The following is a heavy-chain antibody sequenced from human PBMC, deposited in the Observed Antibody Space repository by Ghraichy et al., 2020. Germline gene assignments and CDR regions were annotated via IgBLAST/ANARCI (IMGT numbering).Heavy chain of an antibody. V-gene: IGHV1-69*13. CDR3: ASGGGATGWFDS. CDR2: IIPMFHTA. J-gene: IGHJ5*01. D-gene: IGHD5-12*01. CDR1: GGSFSSFP. Sequence: SVKVSCKTSGGSFSSFPISWVRQAPGQGLEWMGGIIPMFHTADYAQNFQDRVTITADESTNTAYMELKSLRSDDTAMYYCASGGGATGWFDSWGQGTLVTVSS.